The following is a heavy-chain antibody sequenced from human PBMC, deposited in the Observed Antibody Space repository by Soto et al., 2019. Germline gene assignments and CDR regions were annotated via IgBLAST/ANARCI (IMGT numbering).Heavy chain of an antibody. CDR1: GYTFTNYA. CDR2: INAGNGNT. V-gene: IGHV1-3*01. CDR3: ARAVAVPADFDY. Sequence: ASVKVSCKASGYTFTNYAMHWVRQAPGQRLDWMGWINAGNGNTKYSQKFQGRVTITRDTSASTAYMELSSLRSEDTAVYYCARAVAVPADFDYWGQGTLVTVSS. D-gene: IGHD6-19*01. J-gene: IGHJ4*02.